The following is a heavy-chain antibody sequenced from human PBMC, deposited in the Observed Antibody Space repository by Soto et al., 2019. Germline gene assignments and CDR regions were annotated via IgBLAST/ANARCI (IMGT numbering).Heavy chain of an antibody. CDR1: GGTFSSYA. D-gene: IGHD6-6*01. CDR2: IIPIFGTA. J-gene: IGHJ6*02. V-gene: IGHV1-69*01. CDR3: ARVESIAGPGGYYYYGMDV. Sequence: QVQLVQSGAEVKKPGSSVKVCCKASGGTFSSYAISWVRQAPGHGLEWMGGIIPIFGTANYAQKYQGRVTITADESMSTAYMELISLRSEDTAVYYCARVESIAGPGGYYYYGMDVWGQGTTVTVSS.